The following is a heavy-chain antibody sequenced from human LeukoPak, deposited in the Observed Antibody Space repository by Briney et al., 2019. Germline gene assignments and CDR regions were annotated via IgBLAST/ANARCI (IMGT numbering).Heavy chain of an antibody. Sequence: PGGSLRLSCAASGFRFSGHYMSWIRQAPGKGLEWVSYISSTITTTYYADSVKGRFTISRDNAKSSLYLQMSSLRAEDTAVYYCARDPFSSSWYGAFDIWGQGTMVTVSS. CDR1: GFRFSGHY. J-gene: IGHJ3*02. CDR3: ARDPFSSSWYGAFDI. CDR2: ISSTITTT. V-gene: IGHV3-11*04. D-gene: IGHD6-13*01.